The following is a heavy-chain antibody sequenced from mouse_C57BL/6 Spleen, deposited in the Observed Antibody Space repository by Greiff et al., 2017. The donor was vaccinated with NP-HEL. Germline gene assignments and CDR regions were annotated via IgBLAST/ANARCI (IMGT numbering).Heavy chain of an antibody. V-gene: IGHV1-20*01. Sequence: VQLKESGPELVKPGDSVKISCKASGYSFTGYFMNWVMQSHGKSLEWIGRINPYNGDTFYNQKFKGKATLTVDKSSSTAHMELRSLTSEDSAVYYCARGDYGSRDWFAYWGQGTLVTVSA. CDR3: ARGDYGSRDWFAY. CDR2: INPYNGDT. D-gene: IGHD1-1*01. CDR1: GYSFTGYF. J-gene: IGHJ3*01.